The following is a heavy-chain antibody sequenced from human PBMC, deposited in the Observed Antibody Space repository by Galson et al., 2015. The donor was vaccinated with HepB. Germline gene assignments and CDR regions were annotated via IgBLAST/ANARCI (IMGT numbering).Heavy chain of an antibody. D-gene: IGHD3-9*01. CDR2: ISSSSSTI. J-gene: IGHJ4*02. CDR3: ARELGDDILTGYDDG. Sequence: SLRLSCEASGFTFSSYSMNWVRQAPGKWLEWVSYISSSSSTIYYADSMKGRFTISKDNAKNSLYLQMNSLRAEDTAVYYCARELGDDILTGYDDGWGQGTLVTVSS. V-gene: IGHV3-48*04. CDR1: GFTFSSYS.